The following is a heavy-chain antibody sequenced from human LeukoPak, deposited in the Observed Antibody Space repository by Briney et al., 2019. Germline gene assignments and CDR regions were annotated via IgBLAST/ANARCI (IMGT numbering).Heavy chain of an antibody. CDR1: GGPITCYY. D-gene: IGHD3-10*01. CDR2: ISDSGST. J-gene: IGHJ4*02. CDR3: ARDFGPSRGFDY. Sequence: SETLFLTCTVPGGPITCYYWSWLRQSPGKGLDWIAFISDSGSTYYNPSLKSRVTISLDTSKKQFSLKLTSETAADTAVYYCARDFGPSRGFDYWGQGTLVTVSS. V-gene: IGHV4-59*01.